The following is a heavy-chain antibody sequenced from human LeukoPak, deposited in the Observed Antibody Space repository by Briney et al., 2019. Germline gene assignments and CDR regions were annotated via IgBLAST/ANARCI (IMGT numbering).Heavy chain of an antibody. CDR2: IKQDGSNK. V-gene: IGHV3-7*01. D-gene: IGHD3-10*01. CDR1: GFTFSSYW. Sequence: PGGSLRLSCAASGFTFSSYWMSWVRQAPGKGLEWVAHIKQDGSNKYYADSVKGRFTISRDNSKNTLYLQMNSLRAEDTAVYYCAKDYLRFLVLGYYGSGSPRRGLGAFDIWGQGTMVTVSS. CDR3: AKDYLRFLVLGYYGSGSPRRGLGAFDI. J-gene: IGHJ3*02.